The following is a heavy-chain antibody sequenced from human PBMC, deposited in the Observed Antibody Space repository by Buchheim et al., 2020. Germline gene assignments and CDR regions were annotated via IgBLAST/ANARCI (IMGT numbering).Heavy chain of an antibody. D-gene: IGHD3-10*02. J-gene: IGHJ4*02. V-gene: IGHV4-59*01. CDR3: ARTWLTTMSKTVVYFDY. CDR1: GGSTGLYY. CDR2: IYYSGST. Sequence: QVQLQESGPGLVKPSETLSLTCTVSGGSTGLYYWSWIRQSPGKGLEWIGYIYYSGSTHYNPSLKSRVTISVDTSKNQFPMKLTSMTAADAAVYYCARTWLTTMSKTVVYFDYWGQGAL.